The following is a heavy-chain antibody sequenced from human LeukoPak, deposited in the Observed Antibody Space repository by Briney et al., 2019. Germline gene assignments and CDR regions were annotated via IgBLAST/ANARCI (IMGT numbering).Heavy chain of an antibody. CDR1: GFTFSSYA. J-gene: IGHJ3*02. CDR3: AKGTGYLPDAFDI. Sequence: GGSLRLSCAASGFTFSSYAMGWVRQAPGKGLEWVSAISGSGGSTYYADSVKGRFTISRDNSKNTLYLQMNSLRAEDTAVYYCAKGTGYLPDAFDIWGQGTMVTVSS. D-gene: IGHD3-16*02. V-gene: IGHV3-23*01. CDR2: ISGSGGST.